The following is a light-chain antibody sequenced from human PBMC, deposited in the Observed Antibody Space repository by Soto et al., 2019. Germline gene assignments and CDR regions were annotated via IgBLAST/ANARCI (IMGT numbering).Light chain of an antibody. CDR1: RSVTSN. CDR2: AAS. J-gene: IGKJ2*01. CDR3: QQHIMCPANA. Sequence: IVLTQSPITLSLSPGETATLSCRASRSVTSNLAWYQHKPGQAPRLLIYAASARATGVPARFSGSGSGTDCILSIVSLQSAVSAVYSCQQHIMCPANAFGHAAKREL. V-gene: IGKV3-15*01.